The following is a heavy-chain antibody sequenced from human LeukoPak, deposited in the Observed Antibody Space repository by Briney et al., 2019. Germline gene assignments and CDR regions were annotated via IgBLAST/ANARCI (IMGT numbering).Heavy chain of an antibody. Sequence: SETLSLTCAVYGGSFSGYYWGWIRQPPGKALEWIGSVYYSGTTSYNPSLKSRVTISVDMSKNQFSLKLSSVTAADTAVYYCARGGYSYGLVYYYYMDVWGKGTTVTVSS. CDR3: ARGGYSYGLVYYYYMDV. CDR1: GGSFSGYY. J-gene: IGHJ6*03. D-gene: IGHD5-18*01. V-gene: IGHV4-34*01. CDR2: VYYSGTT.